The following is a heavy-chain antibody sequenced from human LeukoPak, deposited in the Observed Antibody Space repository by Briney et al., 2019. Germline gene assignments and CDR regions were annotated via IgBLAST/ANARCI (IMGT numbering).Heavy chain of an antibody. Sequence: SQTLSLTCSVSGGFINSGDYYWGWIRQPPEKGLEWIGSIYYSGTTYYSPSLKSRLTISVDTSQNRFSLKLSSVTAADTAVYYCARLESNDYFDPWGQGTLVTVSS. CDR3: ARLESNDYFDP. CDR2: IYYSGTT. V-gene: IGHV4-39*01. CDR1: GGFINSGDYY. J-gene: IGHJ5*02. D-gene: IGHD1-1*01.